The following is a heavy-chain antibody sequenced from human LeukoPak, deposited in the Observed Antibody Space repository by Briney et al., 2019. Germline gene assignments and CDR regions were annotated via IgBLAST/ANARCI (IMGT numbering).Heavy chain of an antibody. CDR3: TRDRWGGGYISRGMDV. V-gene: IGHV3-49*04. D-gene: IGHD5-12*01. CDR2: IRSKDNDGTT. J-gene: IGHJ6*04. CDR1: GFTFSSYE. Sequence: QPGGSLRLSCAASGFTFSSYEMNWVRQAPGKGLEWLGFIRSKDNDGTTDYAASVKGRFIISRDDSKSVAYLEMNDLKTEDTAVYYCTRDRWGGGYISRGMDVWGKGTTVTISS.